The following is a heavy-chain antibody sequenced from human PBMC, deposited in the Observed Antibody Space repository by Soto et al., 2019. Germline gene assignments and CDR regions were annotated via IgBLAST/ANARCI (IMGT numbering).Heavy chain of an antibody. V-gene: IGHV4-39*01. CDR3: AAHDSGGYYAEY. D-gene: IGHD3-22*01. Sequence: QLQLQESGPGLVKPSETLSLTCTVSGDSVTISDYYWGWIRQPPGKGLEWIGSIHYSGSTYYNPSLNSRVTISGDTSKKQFSLKLTSVTAAEAAVYYCAAHDSGGYYAEYWGQGTLVTVSA. CDR2: IHYSGST. J-gene: IGHJ4*02. CDR1: GDSVTISDYY.